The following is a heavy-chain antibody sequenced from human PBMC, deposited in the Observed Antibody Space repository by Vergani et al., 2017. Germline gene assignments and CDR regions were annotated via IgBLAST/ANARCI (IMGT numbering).Heavy chain of an antibody. CDR3: ARVGTSSNRDYFDY. Sequence: QVQLVQSGAEVKKPGASVKVSCKAFGYTFTDYFMHLVRQAPGQGLEWMGWINPNSGGTNYAQKFQGRVTMTRDTSISTAYMELSNLRSDDTAVYYCARVGTSSNRDYFDYWGQGTLVTVSS. V-gene: IGHV1-2*02. D-gene: IGHD2-2*01. CDR1: GYTFTDYF. CDR2: INPNSGGT. J-gene: IGHJ4*02.